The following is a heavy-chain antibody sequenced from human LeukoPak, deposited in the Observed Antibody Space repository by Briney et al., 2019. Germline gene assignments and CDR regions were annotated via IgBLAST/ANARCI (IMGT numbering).Heavy chain of an antibody. J-gene: IGHJ4*02. CDR3: ARGPFIVVVPAAISD. D-gene: IGHD2-2*02. V-gene: IGHV4-31*03. CDR2: IYYSGST. CDR1: GGSISSGGYY. Sequence: SETLSLTCTVSGGSISSGGYYWSWIHQHPGKGLEWIGYIYYSGSTYYNPSLKSRVTISVDTSKNQFSLKLSSVTAADTAVYYCARGPFIVVVPAAISDWGQGTLVTVSS.